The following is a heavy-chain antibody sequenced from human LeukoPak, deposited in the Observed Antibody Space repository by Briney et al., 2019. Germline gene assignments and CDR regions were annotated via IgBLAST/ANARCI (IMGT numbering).Heavy chain of an antibody. J-gene: IGHJ6*02. CDR2: ISYDGSNK. V-gene: IGHV3-30*18. CDR3: ANLIDSSRKYGLDV. CDR1: GFTFSSYG. Sequence: SGGSLRLSCAASGFTFSSYGMHWVRQAPGKGLEWVAVISYDGSNKYYADSVKGRFTISRDNSKNTLYLQMNSLRAEDTAVYYCANLIDSSRKYGLDVWGQGTTVTVSS. D-gene: IGHD3-22*01.